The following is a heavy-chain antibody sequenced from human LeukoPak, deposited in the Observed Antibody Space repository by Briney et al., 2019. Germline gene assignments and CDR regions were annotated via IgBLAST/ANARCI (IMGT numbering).Heavy chain of an antibody. V-gene: IGHV4-38-2*02. Sequence: SETLSLTCTVSGYSISSGYYWGWIRQPPGKGLEWIGEINHSGSTNYNPSLKSRVTISVDTSKNQFSLKLSSVTAADTAVYYCARVGGYGTFDPWGQGTLVTVSS. CDR3: ARVGGYGTFDP. D-gene: IGHD1-14*01. J-gene: IGHJ5*02. CDR2: INHSGST. CDR1: GYSISSGYY.